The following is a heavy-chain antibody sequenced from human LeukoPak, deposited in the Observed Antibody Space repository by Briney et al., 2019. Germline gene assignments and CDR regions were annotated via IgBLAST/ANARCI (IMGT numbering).Heavy chain of an antibody. CDR1: GFTFSSYA. CDR3: AKGGSPNYYYYYYMDV. Sequence: GGSLRLSCEASGFTFSSYAMHWVRQAPGKGLEWVSAISGSGGSTYYADSVKGRFTISRDNSKNTLYLQMNSLRAEDTAVYYCAKGGSPNYYYYYYMDVWGKGTTVTVSS. D-gene: IGHD3-16*01. V-gene: IGHV3-23*01. CDR2: ISGSGGST. J-gene: IGHJ6*03.